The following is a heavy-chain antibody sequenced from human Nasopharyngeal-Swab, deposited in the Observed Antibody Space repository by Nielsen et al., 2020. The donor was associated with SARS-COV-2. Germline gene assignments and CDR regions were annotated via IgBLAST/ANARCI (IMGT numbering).Heavy chain of an antibody. CDR1: GFTFSSYG. CDR3: ARPASGGYYYYMDV. Sequence: GGSLRLSCAASGFTFSSYGMRWVRQAPGKGLEWVAVIWYDGSNKYYADSVKGRFTISRDNSKNTLYLQMNSLRAEDTAMYYCARPASGGYYYYMDVWGKGTTVTVSS. CDR2: IWYDGSNK. J-gene: IGHJ6*03. D-gene: IGHD3-16*01. V-gene: IGHV3-30*19.